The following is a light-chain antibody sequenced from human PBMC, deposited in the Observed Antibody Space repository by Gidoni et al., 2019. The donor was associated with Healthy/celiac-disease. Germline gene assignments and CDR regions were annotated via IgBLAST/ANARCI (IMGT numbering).Light chain of an antibody. Sequence: DIQMTQSPSSLSASVGDRVTITCRASQSISRYLNWYQQKPGKAPKLLIYAASTLQSGVPSRFSGRRSGTDFTLTVSRLQPEDFATYYCQQSYTTPPFGQGTKLEI. V-gene: IGKV1-39*01. CDR1: QSISRY. CDR2: AAS. CDR3: QQSYTTPP. J-gene: IGKJ2*01.